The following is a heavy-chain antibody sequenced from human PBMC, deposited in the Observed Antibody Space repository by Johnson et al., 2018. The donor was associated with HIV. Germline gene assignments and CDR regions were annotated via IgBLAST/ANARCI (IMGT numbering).Heavy chain of an antibody. CDR1: GFTFKNAW. CDR2: NKSKYHDETT. V-gene: IGHV3-15*01. D-gene: IGHD2-8*01. Sequence: VQLVESGGGFVKPEGSLRLSCAASGFTFKNAWMHWVRQAPGKGLEWIGRNKSKYHDETTDYAAPVKGRFAISRDDSKNTVYLQMNSLKAEDTAVYYCTTGSCIDGVCYAFDVWGQGTMVTVSS. CDR3: TTGSCIDGVCYAFDV. J-gene: IGHJ3*01.